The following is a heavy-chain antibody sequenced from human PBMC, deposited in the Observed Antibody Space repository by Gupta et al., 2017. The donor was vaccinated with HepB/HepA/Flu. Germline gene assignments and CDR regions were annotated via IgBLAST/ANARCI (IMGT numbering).Heavy chain of an antibody. CDR2: MFGDAYTT. CDR3: AKGYSSLNGGTYGI. D-gene: IGHD3-22*01. V-gene: IGHV3-23*01. J-gene: IGHJ3*02. Sequence: VQLLESGGGLVQPGVSLRPSCEASGLIFSNYAMGSVRQAPGKGLAWVPHMFGDAYTTFYADSVKGRVTNSRDNSKSTLYLRMNSLRAEDTAVYYCAKGYSSLNGGTYGIWGQGTMVTVSS. CDR1: GLIFSNYA.